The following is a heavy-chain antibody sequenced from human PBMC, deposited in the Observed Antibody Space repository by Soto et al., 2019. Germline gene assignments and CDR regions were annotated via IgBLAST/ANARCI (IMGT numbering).Heavy chain of an antibody. CDR3: ARSDDFWSGYYYVVDWFDP. CDR2: ISSSSSYI. CDR1: GYTFSDYY. D-gene: IGHD3-3*01. Sequence: GGSLRLSCAASGYTFSDYYMSWIRQAPGKGLEWVSSISSSSSYIYYADSVKGRFTISRDNAKNSLYLQMNSLRAEDTAVYYCARSDDFWSGYYYVVDWFDPWGQGTLVTVSS. J-gene: IGHJ5*02. V-gene: IGHV3-11*06.